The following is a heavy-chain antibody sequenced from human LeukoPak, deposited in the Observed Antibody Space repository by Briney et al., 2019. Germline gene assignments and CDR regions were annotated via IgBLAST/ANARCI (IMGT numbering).Heavy chain of an antibody. CDR2: INPNSGGT. J-gene: IGHJ4*02. CDR1: GYTFTGYY. V-gene: IGHV1-2*02. CDR3: ARDLLPDSYYYGSGSYYSVDY. Sequence: ASVKVSCKASGYTFTGYYMHWVRQAPGQGLEWMGWINPNSGGTNYAQKFQGRVTMTRDTSISTAYMELSRLRSDDTAVYYCARDLLPDSYYYGSGSYYSVDYWGQGTLVTVSS. D-gene: IGHD3-10*01.